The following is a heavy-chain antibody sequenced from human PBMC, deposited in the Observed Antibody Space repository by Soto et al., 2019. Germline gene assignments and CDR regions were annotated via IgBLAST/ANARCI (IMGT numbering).Heavy chain of an antibody. CDR3: GRELCRMYDYIWGSYPPDYYHCNVDV. V-gene: IGHV1-8*01. CDR1: GYTFTSYD. J-gene: IGHJ6*03. D-gene: IGHD3-16*02. Sequence: ASVKVSCKASGYTFTSYDINWVRQATGQGLEWMGWMNPNSGNTGYAQKFQGRVTMTRNTSISTAYMALSSLRSEDTAVYYCGRELCRMYDYIWGSYPPDYYHCNVDVWGKGTTVIVSS. CDR2: MNPNSGNT.